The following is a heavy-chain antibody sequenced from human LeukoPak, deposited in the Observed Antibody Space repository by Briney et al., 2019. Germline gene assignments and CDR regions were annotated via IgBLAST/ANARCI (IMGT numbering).Heavy chain of an antibody. CDR2: INHSGST. Sequence: PSETLSLTCAVYGGSFSGYYWSWIRQPPGKGLEWIGGINHSGSTNYNPSLKSRVTISVDTSKNQFSLKLSSVTAADTAVYYCARTLRVVVPAATYYFDYWGQGTLVTVSS. J-gene: IGHJ4*02. CDR1: GGSFSGYY. V-gene: IGHV4-34*01. D-gene: IGHD2-2*01. CDR3: ARTLRVVVPAATYYFDY.